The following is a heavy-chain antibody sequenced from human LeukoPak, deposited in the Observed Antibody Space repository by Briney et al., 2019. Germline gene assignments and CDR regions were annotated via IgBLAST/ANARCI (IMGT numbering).Heavy chain of an antibody. CDR1: GYTFTGYY. V-gene: IGHV1-46*01. CDR3: ARDPYGDYGCFDH. CDR2: INPSGGST. D-gene: IGHD4-17*01. J-gene: IGHJ4*02. Sequence: ASVKVSCKASGYTFTGYYIHWLRQAPGQGLEWMGIINPSGGSTSYAQKFQGRVTMTRDTSTSTVYMELSSLRSEDTAVYYCARDPYGDYGCFDHWGQGTLVTVSS.